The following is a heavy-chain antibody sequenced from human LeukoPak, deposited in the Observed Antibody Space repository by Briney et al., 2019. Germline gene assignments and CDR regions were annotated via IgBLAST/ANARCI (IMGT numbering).Heavy chain of an antibody. V-gene: IGHV1-2*04. CDR3: ARGWGEMATITGWFDP. J-gene: IGHJ5*02. CDR2: INPNSGGT. D-gene: IGHD5-24*01. Sequence: ASVKVSCKASGYTFTGYYMHWVRQAPGQGLEWMGWINPNSGGTNYAQKFQGWVTMTRDTSISTAYMELSRLRSDDTAMYYCARGWGEMATITGWFDPWGQGTLVTVSS. CDR1: GYTFTGYY.